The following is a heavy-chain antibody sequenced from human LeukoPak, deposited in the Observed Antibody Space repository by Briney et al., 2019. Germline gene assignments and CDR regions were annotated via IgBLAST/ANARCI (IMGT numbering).Heavy chain of an antibody. V-gene: IGHV1-46*01. J-gene: IGHJ6*03. D-gene: IGHD6-13*01. CDR3: ARDQEQQLVPPHYYYYMDV. Sequence: GASVKVSCKASGYTFTSYYMHWVRQAPGQGLEWMGIINPSGGSTSYAQKFQGRVTMTRDTSTSTVYMELSSLRSEDTAVYYCARDQEQQLVPPHYYYYMDVWSKGTTVTVSS. CDR2: INPSGGST. CDR1: GYTFTSYY.